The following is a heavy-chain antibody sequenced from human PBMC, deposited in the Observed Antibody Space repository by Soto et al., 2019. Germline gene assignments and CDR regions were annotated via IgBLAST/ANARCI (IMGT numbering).Heavy chain of an antibody. J-gene: IGHJ4*02. CDR1: GFNFDDFA. Sequence: GGSLRLSCVASGFNFDDFAMHWVLQAPGKGLEWVSAINWNSDKIDYADSVKGRFTISRDNAKKSVYLQMSSLRPEDTAFYYCAKDAGSTWFNYFDSWGRGTLVTAPQ. V-gene: IGHV3-9*01. CDR3: AKDAGSTWFNYFDS. CDR2: INWNSDKI. D-gene: IGHD2-2*01.